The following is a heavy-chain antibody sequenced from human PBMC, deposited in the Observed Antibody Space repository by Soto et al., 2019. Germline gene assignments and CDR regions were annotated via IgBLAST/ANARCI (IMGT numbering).Heavy chain of an antibody. CDR2: LDHSGST. CDR1: GDSLRGQS. Sequence: SETLSLTCAVVGDSLRGQSWNWIRQSPGKGLEWIGELDHSGSTNYNPSLKSRVTISVDTSKNQFSLKLSSVTAADTAVYYCARGRSSGYYLRAFDIWGQGTMVTVSS. V-gene: IGHV4-34*01. J-gene: IGHJ3*02. D-gene: IGHD3-22*01. CDR3: ARGRSSGYYLRAFDI.